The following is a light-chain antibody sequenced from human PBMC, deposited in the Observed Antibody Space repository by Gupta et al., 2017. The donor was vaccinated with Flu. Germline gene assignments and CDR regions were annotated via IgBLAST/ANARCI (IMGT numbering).Light chain of an antibody. Sequence: TLGQPASITCRSSESRLYSDGKNYLSWFKHRPGKAPRRLIYKVSNRAAGVTDRFRDSGYGTDLTLTISSGETKDVGCHYCRQSIWSPPGTFGQGTKVEIK. CDR1: ESRLYSDGKNY. CDR2: KVS. V-gene: IGKV2-30*01. CDR3: RQSIWSPPGT. J-gene: IGKJ1*01.